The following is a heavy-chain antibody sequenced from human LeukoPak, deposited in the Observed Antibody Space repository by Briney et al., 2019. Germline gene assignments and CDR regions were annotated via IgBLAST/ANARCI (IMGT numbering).Heavy chain of an antibody. J-gene: IGHJ5*02. CDR2: ISSSGSTM. CDR3: ARSPFAAMGLVWFDP. CDR1: GFTFSDYY. V-gene: IGHV3-11*01. Sequence: GGSLRLSCAASGFTFSDYYMSWLRQAPGKGLEWGSYISSSGSTMYYADSVKGQFTISRDNAKNSLYLQMNSLRAEDTAVYYCARSPFAAMGLVWFDPWGQGTLVTVSS. D-gene: IGHD2-2*01.